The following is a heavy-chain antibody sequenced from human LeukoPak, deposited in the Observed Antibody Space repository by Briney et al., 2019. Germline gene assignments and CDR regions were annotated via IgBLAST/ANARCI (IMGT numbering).Heavy chain of an antibody. J-gene: IGHJ3*02. Sequence: GGSLRLSCAAPGFTFSSYAMHWVRQPPGKGLEWVAVISYDGSNKYYADSMKGRFTISRDNSKNTLYLQMNSLRTEDTAVYYCAREPYDSYDAFDIWGQGTKVTVSS. CDR2: ISYDGSNK. D-gene: IGHD3-3*01. CDR1: GFTFSSYA. V-gene: IGHV3-30-3*01. CDR3: AREPYDSYDAFDI.